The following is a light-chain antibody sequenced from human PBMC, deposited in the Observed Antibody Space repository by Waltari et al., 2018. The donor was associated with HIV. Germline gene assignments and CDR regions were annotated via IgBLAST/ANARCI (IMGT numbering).Light chain of an antibody. J-gene: IGKJ4*01. CDR3: MQALQRPLT. Sequence: DIVMTQSPPALVVTPGEPASITCRSSLSLLETNGFHFLQWYVQKSGQSPQLLMYLTSRRASGVPDRFSGSGSGTDFTLRISRVEAEDVGVYYCMQALQRPLTFGGGTKVEI. CDR2: LTS. CDR1: LSLLETNGFHF. V-gene: IGKV2-28*01.